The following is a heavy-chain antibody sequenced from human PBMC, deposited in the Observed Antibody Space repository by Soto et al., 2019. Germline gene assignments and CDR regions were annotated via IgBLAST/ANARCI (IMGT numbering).Heavy chain of an antibody. CDR1: GGTFSSYA. J-gene: IGHJ5*02. CDR2: IIPIFGTA. D-gene: IGHD3-22*01. CDR3: ARSGYYDNWFDH. Sequence: SVKVSCKASGGTFSSYAISWVRQAPGQGLEWMGGIIPIFGTANYAQKFQGRVTITADESTSTAYMELSSLRSEVTAVYYCARSGYYDNWFDHWGQGTLVTVSS. V-gene: IGHV1-69*13.